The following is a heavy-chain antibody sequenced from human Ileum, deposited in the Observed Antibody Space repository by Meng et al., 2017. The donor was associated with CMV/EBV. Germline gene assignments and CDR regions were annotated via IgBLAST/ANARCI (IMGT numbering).Heavy chain of an antibody. Sequence: GESLKISCAASGFNFDDYGMSWVRQAPGKGLEWVSGINWNGGSTDYADSVKGRFTISRDNAKNSLYLQMSSLRAEDTALYHCAGGWRGGGMDVWGQGTTVTVSS. CDR1: GFNFDDYG. V-gene: IGHV3-20*01. J-gene: IGHJ6*02. CDR3: AGGWRGGGMDV. D-gene: IGHD2-15*01. CDR2: INWNGGST.